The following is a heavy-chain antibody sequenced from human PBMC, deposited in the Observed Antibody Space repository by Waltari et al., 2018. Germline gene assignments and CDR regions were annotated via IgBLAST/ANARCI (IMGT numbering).Heavy chain of an antibody. J-gene: IGHJ4*02. D-gene: IGHD3-10*01. Sequence: EVQLLESGGGLVQPGGSLRLSCAASGFTFSGYPLTWVRQAPGKGLEWVSTIRGSGGDTYYADSVKGRFTISRDNSRNTLYLQMNTLRAGDTAVYYCAKSLGDTYGRYPMVYWGQGTLVTVSS. CDR3: AKSLGDTYGRYPMVY. V-gene: IGHV3-23*01. CDR2: IRGSGGDT. CDR1: GFTFSGYP.